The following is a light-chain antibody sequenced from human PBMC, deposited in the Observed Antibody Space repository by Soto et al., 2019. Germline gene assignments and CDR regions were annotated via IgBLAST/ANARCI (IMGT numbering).Light chain of an antibody. CDR2: EVS. CDR3: YSYAGRNIWV. CDR1: SSDVGGYNY. J-gene: IGLJ3*02. V-gene: IGLV2-8*01. Sequence: QSVLTQPASVSGSPGQSITISCTGTSSDVGGYNYVSWYQQHPGKAPKLMIYEVSNRPSGVPDRFSGSKSGNTASLTVSGLQADDEAVYYCYSYAGRNIWVFGGGTKLTVL.